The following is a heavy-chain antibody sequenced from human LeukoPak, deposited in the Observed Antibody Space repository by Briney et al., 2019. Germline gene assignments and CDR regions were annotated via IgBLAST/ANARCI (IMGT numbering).Heavy chain of an antibody. CDR1: GGTFSSYA. J-gene: IGHJ4*02. D-gene: IGHD4-23*01. Sequence: ASVKVSCKASGGTFSSYAISWVRQAPGQGLEWMGRIIPILGIANYAQKSQGRVTITADKSTSTAYMELSSLRSEDTAVYYCARGGETTPVAYWGQGTLVTVSS. CDR3: ARGGETTPVAY. V-gene: IGHV1-69*04. CDR2: IIPILGIA.